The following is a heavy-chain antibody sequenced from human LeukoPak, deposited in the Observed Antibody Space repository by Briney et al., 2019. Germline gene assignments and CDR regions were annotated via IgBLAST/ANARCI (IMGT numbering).Heavy chain of an antibody. D-gene: IGHD3-3*01. CDR1: GGSVSSGSYY. CDR2: IYYSGST. Sequence: SETLSLTCTVSGGSVSSGSYYWSWIRQPPGKGLEWIGYIYYSGSTNYNPSPKSRVTISVDTSKNQFSLKLSSVTAADTAVYYCARGNKITIFGVVTPKIPKYYFDYWGQGTLVTVSS. CDR3: ARGNKITIFGVVTPKIPKYYFDY. V-gene: IGHV4-61*01. J-gene: IGHJ4*02.